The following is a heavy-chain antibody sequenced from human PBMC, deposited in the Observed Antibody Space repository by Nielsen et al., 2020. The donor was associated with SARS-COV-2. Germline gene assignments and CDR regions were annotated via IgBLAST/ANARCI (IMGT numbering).Heavy chain of an antibody. J-gene: IGHJ4*02. V-gene: IGHV3-11*03. CDR3: ASTGGIAVAANFDY. Sequence: GALKISCAASGFTFSDYYMSWIRQAPGKGLEWVSYISSSSSYTNYADSVKGRFTISRDNAKNSLYLQMNSLRAEDTAVYYCASTGGIAVAANFDYWGQGTLVTFSS. D-gene: IGHD6-19*01. CDR1: GFTFSDYY. CDR2: ISSSSSYT.